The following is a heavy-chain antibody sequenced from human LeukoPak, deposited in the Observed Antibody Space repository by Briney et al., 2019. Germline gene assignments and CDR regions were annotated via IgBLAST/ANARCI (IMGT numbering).Heavy chain of an antibody. V-gene: IGHV3-48*04. D-gene: IGHD4-11*01. CDR1: GFTFSSYG. CDR2: VTSSGNTM. CDR3: ARLRSKYWFDP. Sequence: GGSLRLSCAASGFTFSSYGMHWVRQAPGKGLEWVSFVTSSGNTMYYADSVKGRFTISRDNAKNSLYLQMNSLRADDTAVYYCARLRSKYWFDPWGQGTLVTVSS. J-gene: IGHJ5*02.